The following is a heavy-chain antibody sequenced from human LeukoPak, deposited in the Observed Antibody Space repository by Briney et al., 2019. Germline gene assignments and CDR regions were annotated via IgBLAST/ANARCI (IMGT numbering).Heavy chain of an antibody. CDR2: INPSSGGT. Sequence: ASVQVSCKASGYTFTGYYIHWVRQAPGQGLEWMGWINPSSGGTNYAQKFQGRVTVTRNTSISTAYMELYSLTSDDTAVYYCGRVAYCGGGCYYYFDYWGQGTLVTVSS. V-gene: IGHV1-2*02. CDR1: GYTFTGYY. J-gene: IGHJ4*02. CDR3: GRVAYCGGGCYYYFDY. D-gene: IGHD2-21*02.